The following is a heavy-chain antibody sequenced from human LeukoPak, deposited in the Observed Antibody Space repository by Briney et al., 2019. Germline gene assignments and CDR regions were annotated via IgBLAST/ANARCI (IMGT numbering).Heavy chain of an antibody. V-gene: IGHV3-7*01. D-gene: IGHD4-11*01. CDR3: ATYSILNAREFRY. CDR1: GFTFSSYW. CDR2: IKQDGSEK. J-gene: IGHJ1*01. Sequence: GGSLRLSCAASGFTFSSYWMSWVRQAPGKGLEWVANIKQDGSEKYYVDSVKGRFTISRDNAKNSVYLQMNSLGADDTAVYYCATYSILNAREFRYWGQGTLVTVTS.